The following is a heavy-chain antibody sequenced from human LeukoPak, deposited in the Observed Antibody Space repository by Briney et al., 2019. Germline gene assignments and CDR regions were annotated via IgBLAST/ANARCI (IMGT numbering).Heavy chain of an antibody. CDR3: ARHPTMIVVVTWFDP. V-gene: IGHV4-39*01. CDR2: IYYSGST. CDR1: GGSISSSSYY. Sequence: SETLSLTCTVSGGSISSSSYYWGWIRQPPGKGLEWIGSIYYSGSTYYNPSLKSRVTISVDTTKNQFSLKLSSVTAADTAVYYCARHPTMIVVVTWFDPWGQGTLVTVSS. J-gene: IGHJ5*02. D-gene: IGHD3-22*01.